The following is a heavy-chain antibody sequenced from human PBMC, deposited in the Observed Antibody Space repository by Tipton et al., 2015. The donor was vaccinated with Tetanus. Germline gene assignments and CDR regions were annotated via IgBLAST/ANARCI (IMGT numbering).Heavy chain of an antibody. CDR2: IDSDGSGT. J-gene: IGHJ2*01. CDR1: GFTFSTYW. Sequence: SLRLSCEASGFTFSTYWMHWVRQAPGKGLVWVSRIDSDGSGTTYADSVKGRFTISRDNAKNTLYLQMNSLRAEDTAVYYCARDIAIVRARDWYFDVWGRGTLVTVSS. V-gene: IGHV3-74*01. D-gene: IGHD2/OR15-2a*01. CDR3: ARDIAIVRARDWYFDV.